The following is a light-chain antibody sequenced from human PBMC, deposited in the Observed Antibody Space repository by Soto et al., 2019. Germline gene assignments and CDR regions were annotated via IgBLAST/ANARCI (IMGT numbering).Light chain of an antibody. CDR3: QQANSFPIT. V-gene: IGKV1-12*01. J-gene: IGKJ3*01. CDR2: ASS. Sequence: DIQMTQSPSSVSASVGDRVTITCRASQDILSWVAWYQQKPGEAPRLLIYASSNLQSGIQSRFSGSESGTDFTLTNSSLQPEDFATYYCQQANSFPITFGPGTRLDIK. CDR1: QDILSW.